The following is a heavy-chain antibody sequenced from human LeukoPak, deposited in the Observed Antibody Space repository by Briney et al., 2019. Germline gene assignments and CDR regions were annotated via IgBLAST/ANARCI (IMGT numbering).Heavy chain of an antibody. CDR3: ARLGPGWPFDP. D-gene: IGHD1-26*01. Sequence: SETLSLTCAVYGGSFSGYYWSWIRQPPGKGLEWIGEINHSGSTNYNPSLKSRVTISVDPSKNQFSLKLSSVTAADTAVYYCARLGPGWPFDPWGQGTLVTVSS. J-gene: IGHJ5*02. V-gene: IGHV4-34*01. CDR2: INHSGST. CDR1: GGSFSGYY.